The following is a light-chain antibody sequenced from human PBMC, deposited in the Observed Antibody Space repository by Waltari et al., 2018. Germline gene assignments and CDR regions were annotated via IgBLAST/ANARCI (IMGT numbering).Light chain of an antibody. CDR1: TSDVGGFTY. V-gene: IGLV2-11*01. CDR3: CSYAASYVV. CDR2: DVS. Sequence: QSALTQPRSVSGSPGQSVTISCTGATSDVGGFTYVSWYQQPPGKAPKLMIYDVSKRPSGVPDRFSGSKSGYTASLTISGLQAEDEADYYCCSYAASYVVVGGGTKLTVL. J-gene: IGLJ2*01.